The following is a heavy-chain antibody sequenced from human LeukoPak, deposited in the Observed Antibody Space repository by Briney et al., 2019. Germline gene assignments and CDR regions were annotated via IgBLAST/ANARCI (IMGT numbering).Heavy chain of an antibody. J-gene: IGHJ3*02. CDR2: INHSGST. CDR3: ARLTFGGVDDAFDI. D-gene: IGHD3-16*01. V-gene: IGHV4-34*01. CDR1: GFTFSNYW. Sequence: ESLRLSCAASGFTFSNYWMTWVRQPPGKGLEWIGEINHSGSTNYNPSLKSRVTISVDTSKNQFSLKLSSVTAADTAVYYCARLTFGGVDDAFDIWGQGTMVTVSS.